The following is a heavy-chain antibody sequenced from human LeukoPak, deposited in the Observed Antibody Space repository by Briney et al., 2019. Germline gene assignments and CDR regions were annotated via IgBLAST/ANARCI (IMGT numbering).Heavy chain of an antibody. J-gene: IGHJ4*02. Sequence: PGGSLRLSCAASGFNVSSNYMSWVRQAPGKGLEWVSVIYGGEKTQYADSVKGRFTISRHNSKNTLYLQMNSLRPEDTAVYYCATSSFGVVAPDYWGQGTLVTVSS. CDR2: IYGGEKT. V-gene: IGHV3-53*04. CDR1: GFNVSSNY. D-gene: IGHD3-3*01. CDR3: ATSSFGVVAPDY.